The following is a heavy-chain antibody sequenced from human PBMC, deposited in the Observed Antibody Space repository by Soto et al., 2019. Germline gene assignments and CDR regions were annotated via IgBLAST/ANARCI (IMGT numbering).Heavy chain of an antibody. CDR2: IYYSGSA. V-gene: IGHV4-61*01. Sequence: SETLSLTCTVSGDSVTSVSDYWSWIRQPPGKGREWIGYIYYSGSADYNPSLGSRVTISIDTSKNQFSLKLTSVTAADTAVYYCARGVGFGYYYYHMDLWGQGTTVTVSS. CDR1: GDSVTSVSDY. J-gene: IGHJ6*02. D-gene: IGHD3-10*01. CDR3: ARGVGFGYYYYHMDL.